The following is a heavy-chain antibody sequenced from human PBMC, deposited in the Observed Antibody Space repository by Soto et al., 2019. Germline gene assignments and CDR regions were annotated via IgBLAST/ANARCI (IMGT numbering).Heavy chain of an antibody. D-gene: IGHD4-17*01. V-gene: IGHV3-33*01. CDR3: ASDQGYTVTTTPGGY. Sequence: QVQLVESGGGVVQPGRSLRLSCAASGFTFSSYGMHWVRQAPGKGLEWVAVIWYDGSNKYYADSVKGRFTISRDNSKNTLYLQMNSLRAEDTAVYYCASDQGYTVTTTPGGYWGQGTLVTVSS. CDR2: IWYDGSNK. CDR1: GFTFSSYG. J-gene: IGHJ4*02.